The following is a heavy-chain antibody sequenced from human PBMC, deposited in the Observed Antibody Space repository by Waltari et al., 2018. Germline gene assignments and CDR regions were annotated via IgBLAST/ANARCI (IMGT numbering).Heavy chain of an antibody. CDR2: IKHDGTDK. J-gene: IGHJ4*02. V-gene: IGHV3-7*01. D-gene: IGHD6-13*01. Sequence: EVLLVESGGDLVQPGGSLRLSCAHSGISFSQYWMSWVRQSPGKGLEWVATIKHDGTDKYYVDSVKGRFTVSRDNAKSSLYLQMNSLRVEDTAIYYCARDQADGTIAYFEYWGQGTLVTVSS. CDR1: GISFSQYW. CDR3: ARDQADGTIAYFEY.